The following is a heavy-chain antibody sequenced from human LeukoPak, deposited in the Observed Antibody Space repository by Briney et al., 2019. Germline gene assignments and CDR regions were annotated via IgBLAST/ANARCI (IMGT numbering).Heavy chain of an antibody. V-gene: IGHV1-69*05. J-gene: IGHJ4*02. CDR3: ARDLGIAAARPEW. D-gene: IGHD6-13*01. CDR1: GGTFSSYA. CDR2: IIPIFGTA. Sequence: SVKVSCKASGGTFSSYAISWVRQAPGQGLDWMGRIIPIFGTANYAQKFQGRVTITTDESTSTAYMELSSLRSEDTAVYYCARDLGIAAARPEWWGQGTLVTVSS.